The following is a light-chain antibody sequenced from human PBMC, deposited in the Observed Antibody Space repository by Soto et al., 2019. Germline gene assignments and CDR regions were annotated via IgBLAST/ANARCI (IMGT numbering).Light chain of an antibody. CDR2: EVS. Sequence: QSVLTQPASASGSPGQSVTISCTGTSSDVGSYNLVSWYQQHPGKAPKLMIYEVSERPAGVSNRFSGSKSANTASLTISGLQAEDEADYYCCSFARSRILFGTGTKVTVL. CDR3: CSFARSRIL. V-gene: IGLV2-23*02. CDR1: SSDVGSYNL. J-gene: IGLJ1*01.